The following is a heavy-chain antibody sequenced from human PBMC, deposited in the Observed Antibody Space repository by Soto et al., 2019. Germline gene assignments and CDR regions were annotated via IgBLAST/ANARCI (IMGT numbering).Heavy chain of an antibody. Sequence: LRLSCAASGFTFSSYAMSWVRQAPGKGLEWVSAISGSGGSTYYADSVKGRFTISRDNSKNTLYLQMNSLRAEDTAVYYCAKDLKFLWELQTTWGQGTLVTVSS. CDR1: GFTFSSYA. D-gene: IGHD1-26*01. CDR3: AKDLKFLWELQTT. V-gene: IGHV3-23*01. J-gene: IGHJ5*02. CDR2: ISGSGGST.